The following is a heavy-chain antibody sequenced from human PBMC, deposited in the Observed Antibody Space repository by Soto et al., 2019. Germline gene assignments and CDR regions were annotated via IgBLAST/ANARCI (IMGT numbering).Heavy chain of an antibody. CDR3: ARGHGDEGDY. J-gene: IGHJ4*02. CDR1: GGTFSSYT. D-gene: IGHD4-17*01. CDR2: IIPILGIA. V-gene: IGHV1-69*02. Sequence: QVQLVQSGAEVKKPGSSVKVSCKASGGTFSSYTISWVRQAPGQGLEWMGRIIPILGIANYAQKFQGRVTITADKSASTAYMELSSLRSEETAVYYCARGHGDEGDYWGQGPLVTVSS.